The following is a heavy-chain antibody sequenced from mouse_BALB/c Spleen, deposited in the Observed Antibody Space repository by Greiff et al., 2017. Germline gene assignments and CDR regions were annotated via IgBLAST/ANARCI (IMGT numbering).Heavy chain of an antibody. J-gene: IGHJ2*01. CDR3: ASVITNYFAY. V-gene: IGHV2-9*02. CDR1: GFSLTSYG. D-gene: IGHD1-1*01. Sequence: QVQLKESGPGLVAPSQSLSITCTVSGFSLTSYGVHWVRQPPGKGLEWLGVIWAGGSTNYNSALMSRLSISKDNSKSQVFLKMNSLQTDDTAMDYCASVITNYFAYWGQGTTLTVSS. CDR2: IWAGGST.